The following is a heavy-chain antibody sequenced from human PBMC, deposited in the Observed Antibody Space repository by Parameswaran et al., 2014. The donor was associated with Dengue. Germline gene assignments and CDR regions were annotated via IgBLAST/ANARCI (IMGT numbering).Heavy chain of an antibody. V-gene: IGHV4-59*01. D-gene: IGHD1-26*01. CDR3: AREGATSDAFDI. Sequence: WIRQPPGKGLEWIGYIYYSGSTNYNPSLKSRVTISVDTSKNQFSLKLSSVTAADTAVYYCAREGATSDAFDIWGQGTMVTVSS. J-gene: IGHJ3*02. CDR2: IYYSGST.